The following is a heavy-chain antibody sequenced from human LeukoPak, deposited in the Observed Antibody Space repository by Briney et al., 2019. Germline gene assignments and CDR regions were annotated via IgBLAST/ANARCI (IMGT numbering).Heavy chain of an antibody. CDR2: ISSSSSYI. CDR3: ARDKGYCSSTSCFREFDY. CDR1: GFTFSSYS. Sequence: GGSLRLSCAASGFTFSSYSMNWVRQAPGKGLEWVSSISSSSSYIYYADSVKGRFTISRDNAKNSLYLQMNSLRAEDTAVYYCARDKGYCSSTSCFREFDYWGQGTLVTVSS. D-gene: IGHD2-2*01. V-gene: IGHV3-21*01. J-gene: IGHJ4*02.